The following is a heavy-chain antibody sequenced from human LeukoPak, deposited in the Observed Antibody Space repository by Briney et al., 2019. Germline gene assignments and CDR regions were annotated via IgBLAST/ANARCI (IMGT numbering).Heavy chain of an antibody. Sequence: GGSLRLSCAASGFTFSSYSMNWVRQAPGKGLEWVSSISSSSSYIYYADSVKGRFTTSRDNAKNSLYLQMNSLRAEDTAVYYCARFSVTGIAVAGTNRFDYWGQGTLVTVSS. CDR3: ARFSVTGIAVAGTNRFDY. CDR1: GFTFSSYS. CDR2: ISSSSSYI. V-gene: IGHV3-21*01. D-gene: IGHD6-19*01. J-gene: IGHJ4*02.